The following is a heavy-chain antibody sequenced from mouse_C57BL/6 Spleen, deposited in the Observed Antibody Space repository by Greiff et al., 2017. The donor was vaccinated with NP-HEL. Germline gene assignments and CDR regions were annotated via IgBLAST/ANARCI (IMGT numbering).Heavy chain of an antibody. CDR2: IDPETGGT. Sequence: QVQLQQSGAELVRPGASVTLSCKASGYTFTDYEMHWVKQTPVHGLEWIGAIDPETGGTAYNQKFKGKAILTADKSSSTAYMELRSLTSEDSAVYYCTNYGTWYFDVWGTGTTVTVSS. CDR1: GYTFTDYE. V-gene: IGHV1-15*01. CDR3: TNYGTWYFDV. D-gene: IGHD2-1*01. J-gene: IGHJ1*03.